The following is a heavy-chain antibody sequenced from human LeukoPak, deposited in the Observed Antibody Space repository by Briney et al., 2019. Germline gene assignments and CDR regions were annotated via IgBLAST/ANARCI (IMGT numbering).Heavy chain of an antibody. CDR2: IYSGGST. Sequence: GGSLRLSCAASGSTVSSNCMSWVRQAPGKGLEWVSVIYSGGSTYYADSVKGRFTVSRDNSKNTLYLQMNSLRAEDTAVYYCARAPFTYDSSGDSFDIWGQGTMVTVSS. J-gene: IGHJ3*02. V-gene: IGHV3-66*01. D-gene: IGHD3-22*01. CDR3: ARAPFTYDSSGDSFDI. CDR1: GSTVSSNC.